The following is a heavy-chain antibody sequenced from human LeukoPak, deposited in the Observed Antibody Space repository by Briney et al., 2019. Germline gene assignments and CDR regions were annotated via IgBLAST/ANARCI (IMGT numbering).Heavy chain of an antibody. CDR3: ARGIVGANDDAFDI. Sequence: TGGSLRLSCAASGFTFSSYWMSWVRQAPGKGLEWVANIKQDGSEKYYVDSVKGRFTISRDNAKNSLYLQMNSLRAEDTAVYYCARGIVGANDDAFDIWGQGTMVTVSS. CDR2: IKQDGSEK. V-gene: IGHV3-7*01. CDR1: GFTFSSYW. D-gene: IGHD1-26*01. J-gene: IGHJ3*02.